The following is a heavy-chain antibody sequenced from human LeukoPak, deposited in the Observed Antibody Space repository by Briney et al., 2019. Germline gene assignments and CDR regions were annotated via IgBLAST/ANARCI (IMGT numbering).Heavy chain of an antibody. CDR1: GFTFSAYA. J-gene: IGHJ2*01. Sequence: GGSLRLSCAASGFTFSAYATSWVRQAPGKGLEWVSAISRSGSSTDYADSVKGRFTISRDNSKNTLYLQMNSLRPEDTAVYYCAKGGDILTGYYLYWYFDLWGRGTLVTVSS. CDR2: ISRSGSST. V-gene: IGHV3-23*01. D-gene: IGHD3-9*01. CDR3: AKGGDILTGYYLYWYFDL.